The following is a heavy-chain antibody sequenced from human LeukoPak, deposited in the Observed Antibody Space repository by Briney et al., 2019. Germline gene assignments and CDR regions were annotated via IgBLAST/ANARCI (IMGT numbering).Heavy chain of an antibody. CDR2: IRYDGSNK. J-gene: IGHJ3*02. CDR3: ASHLADAFDI. Sequence: GGSLRLSCVESGFTFRSYGMHWVRQAPGKRLEWVAFIRYDGSNKYYADSVKGRFTISRDNSKNTLYLQMNSLRAEDTAVYYCASHLADAFDIWGQGTMVTVSS. V-gene: IGHV3-30*02. CDR1: GFTFRSYG.